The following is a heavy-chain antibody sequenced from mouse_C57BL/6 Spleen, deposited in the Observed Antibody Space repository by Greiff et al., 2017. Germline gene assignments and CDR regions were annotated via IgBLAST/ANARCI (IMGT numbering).Heavy chain of an antibody. Sequence: VQLQQPGAELVRPGSSVKLSCKASGYTFTSYWMHWVKQRPIQGLEWIGNIDPSDSETHYNQQFKDKATLTVDKSSSTAYMQLSSLTSEDSAVYYCANDYGNYSAWFAYWGQGTLVTVSA. J-gene: IGHJ3*01. CDR1: GYTFTSYW. D-gene: IGHD2-1*01. V-gene: IGHV1-52*01. CDR2: IDPSDSET. CDR3: ANDYGNYSAWFAY.